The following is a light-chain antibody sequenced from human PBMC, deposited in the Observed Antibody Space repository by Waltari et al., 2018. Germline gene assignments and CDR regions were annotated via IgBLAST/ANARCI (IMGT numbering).Light chain of an antibody. CDR3: QSYDRRLSASV. J-gene: IGLJ3*02. CDR1: TS. CDR2: DNS. V-gene: IGLV1-40*01. Sequence: QSVLTQPPSVSGDPGQRVTSSCTGRTSKLLIFDNSVRPSGVPYRFSGSKSGTSASLAITGLQGEDEADYYCQSYDRRLSASVFGGGTKLTVL.